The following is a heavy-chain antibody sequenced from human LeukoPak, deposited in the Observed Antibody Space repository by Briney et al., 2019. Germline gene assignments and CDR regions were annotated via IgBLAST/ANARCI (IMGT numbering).Heavy chain of an antibody. J-gene: IGHJ4*02. D-gene: IGHD6-19*01. V-gene: IGHV3-21*01. CDR2: ISSSSSYI. Sequence: GGSLRLSCEASGFTFSSYTMNWVRQAPGKGLEWVSCISSSSSYIYYADSVKGRFTISRDNSKNTLYLQMNTLRTDDTAVYYCVTSKGAGYFDYWGQGTLVTVSS. CDR1: GFTFSSYT. CDR3: VTSKGAGYFDY.